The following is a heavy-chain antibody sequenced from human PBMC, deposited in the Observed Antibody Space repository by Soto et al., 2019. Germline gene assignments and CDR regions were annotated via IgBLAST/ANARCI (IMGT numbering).Heavy chain of an antibody. Sequence: QLQLQESGSGLVKPSQTLSLTCAVSGGSISSGGYSWSWIRQPPGKGLEWIGYIYHSGSTYYNPSLKSRVTISVDRSKNQFSLKLSSVTAADTAVYYCARASPTVTTYWGFDYWGQGTLVTVSS. V-gene: IGHV4-30-2*01. CDR1: GGSISSGGYS. CDR3: ARASPTVTTYWGFDY. D-gene: IGHD4-4*01. CDR2: IYHSGST. J-gene: IGHJ4*02.